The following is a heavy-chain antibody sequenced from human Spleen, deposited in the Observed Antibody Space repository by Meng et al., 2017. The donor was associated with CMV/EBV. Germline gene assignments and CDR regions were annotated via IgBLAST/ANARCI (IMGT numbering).Heavy chain of an antibody. CDR1: GFIFSDSV. Sequence: GESLKISGAASGFIFSDSVIHWVRQASGKGLEWVARIKSKANAYATDDAASVKGRFTISRDDSKNTAYLQLNLLQTEDTAVYYCTRQGCETNSPAVVYCSGASPRPFDYWVQRTLVTVSS. V-gene: IGHV3-73*01. D-gene: IGHD2-15*01. CDR3: TRQGCETNSPAVVYCSGASPRPFDY. J-gene: IGHJ4*02. CDR2: IKSKANAYAT.